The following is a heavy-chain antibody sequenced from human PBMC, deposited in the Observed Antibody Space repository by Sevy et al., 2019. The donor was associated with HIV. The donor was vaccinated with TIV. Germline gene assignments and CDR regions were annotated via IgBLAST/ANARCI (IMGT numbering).Heavy chain of an antibody. Sequence: GGSLRLSCAASGFTFSSYSMNWVRQAPGKGLEWVSYISSSSSTIYYADSVKGRFTISRENAKNSLYLQMNSLRDEDTAVYYCARTSGDTMIAVGTGFDYWGQGTLVTVSS. CDR3: ARTSGDTMIAVGTGFDY. J-gene: IGHJ4*01. CDR1: GFTFSSYS. CDR2: ISSSSSTI. D-gene: IGHD3-22*01. V-gene: IGHV3-48*02.